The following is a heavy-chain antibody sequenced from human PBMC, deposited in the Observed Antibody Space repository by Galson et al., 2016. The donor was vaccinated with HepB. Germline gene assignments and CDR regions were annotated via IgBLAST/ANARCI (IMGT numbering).Heavy chain of an antibody. D-gene: IGHD2-8*02. J-gene: IGHJ6*03. CDR1: GGTFSSYA. V-gene: IGHV1-69*17. CDR3: ASTDRGYCNGGVCYGLKRFYYYYMAV. CDR2: IIPLFGIT. Sequence: SCKASGGTFSSYAISWVRQAPGQGLEWMGGIIPLFGITNYTQKFQGRVTITADRSTTTAYMEFSSLRYEDTAVYYCASTDRGYCNGGVCYGLKRFYYYYMAVWGKGTTVTVSS.